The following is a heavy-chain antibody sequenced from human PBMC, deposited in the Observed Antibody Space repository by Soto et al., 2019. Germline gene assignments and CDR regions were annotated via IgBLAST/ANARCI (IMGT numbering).Heavy chain of an antibody. D-gene: IGHD4-17*01. CDR1: GYTFTSYG. J-gene: IGHJ5*02. Sequence: ASVKVSCKASGYTFTSYGISWVRQAPGQGLEWMGWISANNGKTTYAQKLQGRVTMTTDTSTSTAYMELSSLRSEDTAVYFCARGIKYGAYSRWFDPWGQGTLVTVSS. CDR3: ARGIKYGAYSRWFDP. CDR2: ISANNGKT. V-gene: IGHV1-18*01.